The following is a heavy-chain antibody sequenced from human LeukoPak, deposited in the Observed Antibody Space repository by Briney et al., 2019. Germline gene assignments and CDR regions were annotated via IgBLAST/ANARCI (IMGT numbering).Heavy chain of an antibody. CDR1: GGTFSSYA. V-gene: IGHV1-69*13. Sequence: SVKVSCKASGGTFSSYAISWVRQAPGQGLEWMGGIIPIFGTANYAQKFQGRVTITADESTSTAYMELSSLRSEDTAVYYCARDQIAAFIRRYYYGMDVWGQGTTVTVSS. CDR2: IIPIFGTA. J-gene: IGHJ6*02. D-gene: IGHD6-13*01. CDR3: ARDQIAAFIRRYYYGMDV.